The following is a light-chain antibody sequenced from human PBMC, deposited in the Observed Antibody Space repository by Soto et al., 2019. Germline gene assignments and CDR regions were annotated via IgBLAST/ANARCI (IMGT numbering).Light chain of an antibody. CDR3: QQRSNWPPT. CDR2: DAS. Sequence: EIVLTQSPATLSLSPGERATLSCRASQSVSSYLAWYQQKPGQAPRLLIYDASNRATGIPARFSGSGSGTDFTLTISSLEPEDFAVYYCQQRSNWPPTFGQGTKVELQ. CDR1: QSVSSY. J-gene: IGKJ1*01. V-gene: IGKV3-11*01.